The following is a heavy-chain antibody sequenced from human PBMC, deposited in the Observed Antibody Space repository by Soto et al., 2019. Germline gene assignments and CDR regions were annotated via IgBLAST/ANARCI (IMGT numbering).Heavy chain of an antibody. Sequence: SETLSLTCAVYGGSFSGYYWSWIRQPPGKGLEWIGEINHSGSTNYNPSLKSRVTISVDTSKNQFSLKLSSVTAADTAVYYCARGQQAARPGGVISFDYWGQGTLVTVSS. CDR2: INHSGST. CDR3: ARGQQAARPGGVISFDY. CDR1: GGSFSGYY. V-gene: IGHV4-34*01. J-gene: IGHJ4*02. D-gene: IGHD6-6*01.